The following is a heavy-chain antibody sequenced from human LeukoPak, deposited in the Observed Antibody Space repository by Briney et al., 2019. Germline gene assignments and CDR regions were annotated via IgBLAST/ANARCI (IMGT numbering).Heavy chain of an antibody. V-gene: IGHV3-74*01. CDR3: AREAYYYDSSGYYYWFDP. Sequence: GGSLRLSCAASGFTFSSNWMHWVRQAPGKGLAWVSRINEDGSTTNYADSVKGRFTISRDNSKNTLYLQMNSLRAEDTAVYYCAREAYYYDSSGYYYWFDPWGQGTLVTVSS. D-gene: IGHD3-22*01. CDR1: GFTFSSNW. J-gene: IGHJ5*02. CDR2: INEDGSTT.